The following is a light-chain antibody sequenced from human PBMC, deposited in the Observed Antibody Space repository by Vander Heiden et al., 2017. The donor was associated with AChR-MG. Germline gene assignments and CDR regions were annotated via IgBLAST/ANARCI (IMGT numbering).Light chain of an antibody. CDR1: SSDVGSYNY. Sequence: QSALAQPRSVSGSPGQSVTIPCTGTSSDVGSYNYVSWYQQHPGKAPRLMVYDVTKRPSGVPDRFSASKSGNTASLTISGLQAEDEADYYCCSYAGSYTGVFGGGTKLTVL. CDR3: CSYAGSYTGV. J-gene: IGLJ3*02. CDR2: DVT. V-gene: IGLV2-11*01.